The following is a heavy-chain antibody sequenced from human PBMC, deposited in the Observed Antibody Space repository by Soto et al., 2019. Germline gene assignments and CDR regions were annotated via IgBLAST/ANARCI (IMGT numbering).Heavy chain of an antibody. CDR1: GFTFRTYA. CDR3: AKDSSSVPNWFDP. V-gene: IGHV3-23*01. J-gene: IGHJ5*02. CDR2: ISSSGGST. D-gene: IGHD6-6*01. Sequence: GGSLRLSCKVSGFTFRTYAMSWVRQAPGKGLEWVSAISSSGGSTYYADSVKGRFTISRDNSKDTLYLQMNSLRAEDTALYYCAKDSSSVPNWFDPWGQGTLVTVSS.